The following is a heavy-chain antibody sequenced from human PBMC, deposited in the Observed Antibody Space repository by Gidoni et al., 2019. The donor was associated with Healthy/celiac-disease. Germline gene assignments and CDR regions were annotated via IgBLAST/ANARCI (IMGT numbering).Heavy chain of an antibody. V-gene: IGHV3-33*01. Sequence: QVQLVESGGGVVQPGRSLRLSWSASGFTFSSYGMHWVRQAPGKGLEWVAVIWYDGSNKYYADSVKGRFTISRDNSKNTLYLQMNSLRAEDTAVYYCARDSGRKLRWSSYFDYWGQGTLVTVSS. CDR1: GFTFSSYG. CDR2: IWYDGSNK. CDR3: ARDSGRKLRWSSYFDY. J-gene: IGHJ4*02. D-gene: IGHD4-17*01.